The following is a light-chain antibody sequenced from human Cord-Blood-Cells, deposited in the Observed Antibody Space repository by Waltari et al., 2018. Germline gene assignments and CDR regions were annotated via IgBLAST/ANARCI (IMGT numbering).Light chain of an antibody. CDR2: KAS. CDR3: QQYNSYSLWT. J-gene: IGKJ1*01. V-gene: IGKV1-5*03. CDR1: QSISSW. Sequence: DIQMTQSPSTLSASVGDRVTITCRASQSISSWLAWYQQKPGKAPKLLIYKASSLESGVPSRVSGSGSGTEFTLTISSLQPDDFATDYCQQYNSYSLWTFGQGTKVEIK.